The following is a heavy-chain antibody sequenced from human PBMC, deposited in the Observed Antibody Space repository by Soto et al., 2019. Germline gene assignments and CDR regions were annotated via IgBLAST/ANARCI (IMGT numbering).Heavy chain of an antibody. Sequence: EVQLVESGGGLVQPGGSLRLSCSASGFTFRSYNMNWVRQAPGKGLEWISYITTTSSNTEYYADAVKGRFTISRDDAKNSLYLQMNSLRAEDTAVYFCARGSWGSWHYWYFDLWGLGTLVTVSS. CDR1: GFTFRSYN. D-gene: IGHD6-13*01. CDR3: ARGSWGSWHYWYFDL. J-gene: IGHJ2*01. V-gene: IGHV3-48*01. CDR2: ITTTSSNTE.